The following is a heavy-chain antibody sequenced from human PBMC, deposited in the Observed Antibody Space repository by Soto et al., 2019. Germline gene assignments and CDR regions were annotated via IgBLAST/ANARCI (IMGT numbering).Heavy chain of an antibody. J-gene: IGHJ4*02. CDR1: GGSICSGGYS. Sequence: QLQLQESGSGLVKPSQTLSLTCAVSGGSICSGGYSWSWIRQPPGKGLEWIGYIYHSGSTYYNPSLKSRGTISVDRSKNQFSLKLSSVTAADTAVYYCASAGGLGAVAADYWGQGTLVTVSS. V-gene: IGHV4-30-2*01. D-gene: IGHD6-19*01. CDR2: IYHSGST. CDR3: ASAGGLGAVAADY.